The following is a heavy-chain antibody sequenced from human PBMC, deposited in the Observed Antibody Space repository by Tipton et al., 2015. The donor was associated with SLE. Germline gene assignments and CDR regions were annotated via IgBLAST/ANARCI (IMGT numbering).Heavy chain of an antibody. V-gene: IGHV5-10-1*01. Sequence: QLVQSGAEVKKPGESLRISCKGSGYSFTSYWISWVRQMPGKGLEWMGRIDPSDSYTNYSPSFQGHVTISADKSISTAYLQWSSLKASDTAMYYCARRAYSSGWYYSYGMDVWGQGTTVTVSS. D-gene: IGHD6-19*01. CDR1: GYSFTSYW. J-gene: IGHJ6*02. CDR3: ARRAYSSGWYYSYGMDV. CDR2: IDPSDSYT.